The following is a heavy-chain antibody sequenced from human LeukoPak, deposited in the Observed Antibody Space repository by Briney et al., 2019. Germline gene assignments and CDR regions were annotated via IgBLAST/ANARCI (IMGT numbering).Heavy chain of an antibody. Sequence: PGGSLRLSCAASGFTFSNHGFHWVRQAPGKGLEGVAVIWYDGSKKFYIDSVRGRFTISRDDSKNTLYLQMNSLRDEDTAVYYCARVSLDSGSYYVRFYYYYYMDVWGKGTTVTVSS. CDR1: GFTFSNHG. CDR3: ARVSLDSGSYYVRFYYYYYMDV. V-gene: IGHV3-33*01. D-gene: IGHD1-26*01. J-gene: IGHJ6*03. CDR2: IWYDGSKK.